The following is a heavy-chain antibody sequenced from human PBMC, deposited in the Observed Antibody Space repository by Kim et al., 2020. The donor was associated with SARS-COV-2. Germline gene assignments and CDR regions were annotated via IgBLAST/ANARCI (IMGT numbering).Heavy chain of an antibody. J-gene: IGHJ6*02. CDR3: ATSVSMVAGTHYYYYGMDV. CDR2: INPNSGGT. V-gene: IGHV1-2*02. CDR1: GYTFTGYY. Sequence: ASVKVSCKASGYTFTGYYMHWVRQAPGQGLEWMGWINPNSGGTNYAQKFQGRVTMTRDTSISTAYMELSRLRSDDTAVYYCATSVSMVAGTHYYYYGMDVWGQGTTVTVSS. D-gene: IGHD6-19*01.